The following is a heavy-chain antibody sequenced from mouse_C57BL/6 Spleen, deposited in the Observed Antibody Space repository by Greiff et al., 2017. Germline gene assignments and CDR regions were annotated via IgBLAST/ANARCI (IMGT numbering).Heavy chain of an antibody. D-gene: IGHD2-4*01. CDR2: ILPGSGST. CDR1: GYTFTGYW. Sequence: QVQLQQSGAELMKPGASVKLSCKATGYTFTGYWIEWVKQRPGHGLEWSGEILPGSGSTNYNEKFKGKATFTADTSSNTAYMQLSSLTTEDSAIYYWARAPIYYDYDGDAMDYWGQGTSVTVSS. CDR3: ARAPIYYDYDGDAMDY. V-gene: IGHV1-9*01. J-gene: IGHJ4*01.